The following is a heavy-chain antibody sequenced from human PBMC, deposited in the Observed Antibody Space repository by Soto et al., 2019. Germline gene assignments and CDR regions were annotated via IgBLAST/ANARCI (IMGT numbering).Heavy chain of an antibody. D-gene: IGHD1-26*01. J-gene: IGHJ4*02. CDR1: GGSINSYY. Sequence: QLQLQESGPGLVKPSETLSLTCTVSGGSINSYYWSWIRQSPGKGLEWIGYIYYTGSNNNYNPSLKGRVTISVDSSKTQFSLRLTSVTASDTAVYYCARTREGTTTYDFAYWGQGTLVTVSS. CDR2: IYYTGSN. CDR3: ARTREGTTTYDFAY. V-gene: IGHV4-59*01.